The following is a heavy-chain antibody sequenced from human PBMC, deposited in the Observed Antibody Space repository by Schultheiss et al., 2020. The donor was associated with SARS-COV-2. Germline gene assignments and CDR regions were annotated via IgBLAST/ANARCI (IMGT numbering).Heavy chain of an antibody. J-gene: IGHJ4*02. CDR1: GFIVSSDY. D-gene: IGHD5-18*01. CDR3: ARGKEFTAMAMDY. V-gene: IGHV3-53*01. Sequence: GGSLRLSCAASGFIVSSDYMSWVRQAPGKGLEWVSGIGGGGGSTYYADSVKGRFTISRDNSKNTLYLHMNSLRADDTAVYYCARGKEFTAMAMDYWGQGTQVTVSS. CDR2: IGGGGGST.